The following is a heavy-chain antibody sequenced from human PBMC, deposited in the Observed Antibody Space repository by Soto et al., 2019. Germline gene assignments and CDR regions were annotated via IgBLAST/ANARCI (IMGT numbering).Heavy chain of an antibody. D-gene: IGHD2-15*01. CDR3: ARQLGYCSGGSCYSAPGVDNCFDP. CDR2: IYYSGST. V-gene: IGHV4-39*01. Sequence: PSETLSLTCTVSGGSISSSIYYWGWIRQPPGKGLEGIGSIYYSGSTYYNPSPKSRVTISVDTSKNQFSLQLSSVTATATAVYYCARQLGYCSGGSCYSAPGVDNCFDPWGQGTLVTV. CDR1: GGSISSSIYY. J-gene: IGHJ5*02.